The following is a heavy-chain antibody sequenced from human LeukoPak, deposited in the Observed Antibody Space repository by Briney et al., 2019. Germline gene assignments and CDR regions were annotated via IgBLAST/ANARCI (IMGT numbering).Heavy chain of an antibody. Sequence: SVKVSCKASGGTFSSYAIIWVRQAPGQGLEWMGRIIPILGIANYAQKFQGRVTITADKSTSTAYMELSSLRSEDTAVYYCARGGGYSSSSFSDYWGQGTLVTVSS. CDR1: GGTFSSYA. D-gene: IGHD6-6*01. V-gene: IGHV1-69*04. J-gene: IGHJ4*02. CDR3: ARGGGYSSSSFSDY. CDR2: IIPILGIA.